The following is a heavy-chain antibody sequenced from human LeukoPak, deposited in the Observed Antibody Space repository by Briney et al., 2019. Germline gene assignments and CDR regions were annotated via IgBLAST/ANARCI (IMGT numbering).Heavy chain of an antibody. J-gene: IGHJ3*02. CDR3: AREEGRSTIFGVLTGDFDI. CDR2: IKQDGSEK. Sequence: GGSLRLSCAASGFTFSSYWMSWVRQAPGKGLEWVASIKQDGSEKYYVDSVKGRFTISRDNAKNSLYLQMNSLRAEDTAVYYCAREEGRSTIFGVLTGDFDIWGQGTMVTVSS. V-gene: IGHV3-7*01. CDR1: GFTFSSYW. D-gene: IGHD3-3*01.